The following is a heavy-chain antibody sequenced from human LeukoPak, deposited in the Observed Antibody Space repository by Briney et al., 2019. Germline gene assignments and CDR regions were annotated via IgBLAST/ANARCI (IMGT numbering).Heavy chain of an antibody. CDR3: ARDRITMARGVIYP. CDR2: IYHSGST. CDR1: GYSISSGYF. Sequence: SETLSLTCSVSGYSISSGYFWGWIRQPPGKGLEWIGSIYHSGSTYYNPSLKSRVTISVDTSKNQFSLKLSSVTAADTAVYYCARDRITMARGVIYPWGQGTLVTVSS. D-gene: IGHD3-10*01. V-gene: IGHV4-38-2*02. J-gene: IGHJ5*02.